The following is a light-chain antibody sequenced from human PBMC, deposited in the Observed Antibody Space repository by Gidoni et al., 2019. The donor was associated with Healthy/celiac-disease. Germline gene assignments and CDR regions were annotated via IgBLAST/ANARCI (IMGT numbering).Light chain of an antibody. V-gene: IGKV1-5*03. CDR1: QSISSW. CDR3: QQYNSSPVT. J-gene: IGKJ1*01. Sequence: DIQMTQSPSTLSASVGDRVTITCRASQSISSWVAWYQQKPGKAPKLLIYKASSLESGVPSRFSGSGAGTEFTLTISILQPDDFATYYCQQYNSSPVTFGQGTKVEIK. CDR2: KAS.